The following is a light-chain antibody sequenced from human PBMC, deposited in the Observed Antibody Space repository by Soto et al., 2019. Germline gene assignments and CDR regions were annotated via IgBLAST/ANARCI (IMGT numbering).Light chain of an antibody. CDR2: EVS. CDR3: SSYTSSSPRV. J-gene: IGLJ3*02. Sequence: QSVLTQPTSVSGSPGQSITISCTGTSSDVGGYNYVSWYQQHPGKAPKLMIYEVSNRPSGVSNRFSGSKSGNTASLTISGLQDEDEADYYCSSYTSSSPRVFGGGTKVTVL. V-gene: IGLV2-14*01. CDR1: SSDVGGYNY.